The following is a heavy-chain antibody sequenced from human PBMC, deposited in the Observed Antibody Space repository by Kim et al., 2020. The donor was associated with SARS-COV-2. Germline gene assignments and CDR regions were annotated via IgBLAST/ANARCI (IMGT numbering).Heavy chain of an antibody. CDR3: AKVKGLGATVGYFDY. CDR2: IYSGGSST. CDR1: GFTFSSYA. J-gene: IGHJ4*02. V-gene: IGHV3-23*03. Sequence: GGSLRLSCAASGFTFSSYAMSWVRQAPGKGLEWVSVIYSGGSSTYYADSVKGRFTISRDNSKNTLYLQMNSLRAEDTAVYYCAKVKGLGATVGYFDYWGQGTLVTVSS. D-gene: IGHD1-26*01.